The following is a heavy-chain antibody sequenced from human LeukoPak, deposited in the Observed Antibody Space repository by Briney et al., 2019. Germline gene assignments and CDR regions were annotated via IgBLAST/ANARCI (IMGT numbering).Heavy chain of an antibody. Sequence: PPETLSLTCTVSGGSISSYYWSWIRQPPGKGLEWIGYIYYSGSTNYNPSLKSRVTISVDTSKNQFSLKLSSVTAADTAVYYCARGGGYDDYFDYWGQGTLVTVSS. CDR1: GGSISSYY. J-gene: IGHJ4*02. CDR2: IYYSGST. D-gene: IGHD5-12*01. V-gene: IGHV4-59*08. CDR3: ARGGGYDDYFDY.